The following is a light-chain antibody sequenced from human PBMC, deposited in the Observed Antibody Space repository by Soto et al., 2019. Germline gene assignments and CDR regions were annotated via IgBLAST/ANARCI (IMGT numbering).Light chain of an antibody. CDR3: CSYAGSSTSYV. CDR1: SSDVGSHNL. V-gene: IGLV2-23*01. J-gene: IGLJ1*01. CDR2: EGS. Sequence: QSVLTQPASVSGSPGQSITISCTGTSSDVGSHNLVSWYQQHPGKAPKLMIFEGSKRPSGVSNRFSGSKSGNTASLTISGLQAEDEADYYCCSYAGSSTSYVFGTGTKLTVL.